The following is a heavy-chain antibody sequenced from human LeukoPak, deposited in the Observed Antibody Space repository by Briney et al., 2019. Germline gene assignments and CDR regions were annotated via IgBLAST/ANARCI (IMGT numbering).Heavy chain of an antibody. D-gene: IGHD3-22*01. CDR1: GVSISSYY. V-gene: IGHV4-4*07. CDR2: IYIGGST. J-gene: IGHJ5*02. Sequence: SETLSLTCSVSGVSISSYYWSWIRQPAGKGLEWIGRIYIGGSTNYNPSLKSRVTMSVDTSKNQFSLRLSSVTAADTAVYYCARSWLNQPYNWFDPWGQGTLATVSS. CDR3: ARSWLNQPYNWFDP.